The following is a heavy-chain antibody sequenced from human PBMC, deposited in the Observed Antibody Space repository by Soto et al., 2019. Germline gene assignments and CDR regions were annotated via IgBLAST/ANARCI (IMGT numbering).Heavy chain of an antibody. CDR2: IKSDSSER. D-gene: IGHD6-19*01. CDR1: GFSFGYYW. J-gene: IGHJ6*02. CDR3: ARDAVPVAGKDHYYGMDA. V-gene: IGHV3-7*01. Sequence: GGSLRLSCAASGFSFGYYWMSWVRQAPGKGLEWVATIKSDSSERKYVDSVKGRFTLSRDNAKNSLYLQIDSLRAEETALYYCARDAVPVAGKDHYYGMDAWGQGTPATVSS.